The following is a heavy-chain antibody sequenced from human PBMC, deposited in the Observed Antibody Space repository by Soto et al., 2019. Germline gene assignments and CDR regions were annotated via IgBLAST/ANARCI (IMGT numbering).Heavy chain of an antibody. CDR2: INPDDSDT. Sequence: PGESLKISCKGSGYSFISCWIGWMSQMPGKGLEWMGIINPDDSDTRYSPSFQGQVTISVDTSMNQFSLALTSVSAADAGMYYCAKGTTTEKVDSWGHGILVTVSS. CDR3: AKGTTTEKVDS. D-gene: IGHD1-1*01. V-gene: IGHV5-51*01. CDR1: GYSFISCW. J-gene: IGHJ5*01.